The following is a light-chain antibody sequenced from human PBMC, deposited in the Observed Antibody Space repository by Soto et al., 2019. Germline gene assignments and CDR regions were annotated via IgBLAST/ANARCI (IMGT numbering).Light chain of an antibody. CDR3: RSYTSRNTLGA. V-gene: IGLV2-14*03. CDR1: NSDIGSYDF. Sequence: QSALTQPASISGSPGQSITISCTGSNSDIGSYDFVAWYQQLPGKAPRLIIYGVTNRPSGVSDRFSGSKSGNTASLTISGLQAEEEADYYCRSYTSRNTLGAFGGGTKVAVL. J-gene: IGLJ2*01. CDR2: GVT.